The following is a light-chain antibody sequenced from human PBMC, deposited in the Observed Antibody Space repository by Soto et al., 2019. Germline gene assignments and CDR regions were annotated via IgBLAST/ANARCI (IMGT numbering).Light chain of an antibody. CDR3: QQYDSYPYA. CDR1: QSISRW. V-gene: IGKV1-5*01. CDR2: DAS. Sequence: DIQMTQSPSTLSASVGDRVTITCRASQSISRWSGWYQQKPGKAPNLLIYDASSLQSGVPSRFSGGGSGTDLTLTISSLQPVDFATYYCQQYDSYPYAFGQGTKVDIK. J-gene: IGKJ2*01.